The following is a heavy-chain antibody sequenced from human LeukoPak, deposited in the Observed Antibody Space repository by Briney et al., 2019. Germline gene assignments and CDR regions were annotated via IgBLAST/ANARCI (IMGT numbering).Heavy chain of an antibody. Sequence: QPGGSLRLSCAASGFTFSSYGMHWVRQAPGKGLEWVAFIRYDGSNKYYADSVKGRFTISRDNSKNTLYLQMNSLRAEDTAVYYCAKDLEVRGVIIYYYYYGMDVWGQGTTVTVSS. D-gene: IGHD3-10*01. J-gene: IGHJ6*02. CDR2: IRYDGSNK. CDR3: AKDLEVRGVIIYYYYYGMDV. CDR1: GFTFSSYG. V-gene: IGHV3-30*02.